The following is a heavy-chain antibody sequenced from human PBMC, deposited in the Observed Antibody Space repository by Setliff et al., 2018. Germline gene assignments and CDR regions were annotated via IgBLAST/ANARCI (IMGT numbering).Heavy chain of an antibody. J-gene: IGHJ4*02. CDR1: ALTFSNYG. D-gene: IGHD3-9*01. CDR3: AKVDQFDLEGLDY. V-gene: IGHV3-30*02. Sequence: SLRLSCAASALTFSNYGIHWVRQAPGKGLEWVAFIRNDGTEKFHADPVKGRFTVSRDNSKNTVFLQMNSLTTDDTAVYYCAKVDQFDLEGLDYWGQGALVTVS. CDR2: IRNDGTEK.